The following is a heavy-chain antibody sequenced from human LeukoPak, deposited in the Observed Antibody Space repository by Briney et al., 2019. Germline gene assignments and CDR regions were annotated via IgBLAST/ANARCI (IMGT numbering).Heavy chain of an antibody. J-gene: IGHJ4*02. CDR1: GFTFSSYA. Sequence: PGGSLRLSCAASGFTFSSYAMSWVRQAPGKGLEWVSATSGSGGSTYYADSVKGRFTISRDNSKNTLYLQMNSLRAEDTAVYYCAKDRRFLEWSTGFDYWGQGTLVTVSS. V-gene: IGHV3-23*01. D-gene: IGHD3-3*01. CDR3: AKDRRFLEWSTGFDY. CDR2: TSGSGGST.